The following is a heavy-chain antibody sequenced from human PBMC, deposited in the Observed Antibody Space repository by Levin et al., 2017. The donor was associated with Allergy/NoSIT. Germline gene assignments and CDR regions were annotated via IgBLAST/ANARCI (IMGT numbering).Heavy chain of an antibody. CDR3: ARDRVVSVGYSGYDP. V-gene: IGHV1-69*13. CDR2: IIPIFGTA. Sequence: GASVKVSCKASGGTFSSYAISWVRQAPGQGLEWMGGIIPIFGTANYAQKFQGRVTITADESTSTAYMELSSLRSEDTAVYYCARDRVVSVGYSGYDPWGQGTLVTVSS. CDR1: GGTFSSYA. D-gene: IGHD5-12*01. J-gene: IGHJ5*02.